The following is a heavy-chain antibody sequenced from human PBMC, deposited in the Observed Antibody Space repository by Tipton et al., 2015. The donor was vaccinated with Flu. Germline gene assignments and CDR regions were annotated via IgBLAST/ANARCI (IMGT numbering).Heavy chain of an antibody. CDR3: ARDVFPTVRSYYFDF. CDR1: GGSISTYY. CDR2: IYSGGNT. Sequence: TLSLTCTVSGGSISTYYWSWIRQPAGKGLEWIGRIYSGGNTNYNPSLKSRVSMSVDTSKNQCSLELRSASAADTAVYFCARDVFPTVRSYYFDFWGPGALVTVSS. J-gene: IGHJ4*02. V-gene: IGHV4-4*07. D-gene: IGHD4-17*01.